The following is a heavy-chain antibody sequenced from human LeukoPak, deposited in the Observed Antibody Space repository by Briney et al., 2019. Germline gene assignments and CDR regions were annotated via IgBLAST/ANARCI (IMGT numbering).Heavy chain of an antibody. CDR1: GGSISSYY. J-gene: IGHJ4*02. V-gene: IGHV4-59*01. D-gene: IGHD3-10*01. Sequence: SGTLSLTCTVSGGSISSYYWSWIRQPPGKGLEWIGYIYYSGSTNYNPSLKSRVTISVDTSKNQFSLKLSSVTAADTAVYYCARLLLWFGGWRYDYWGQGTLVTVSS. CDR3: ARLLLWFGGWRYDY. CDR2: IYYSGST.